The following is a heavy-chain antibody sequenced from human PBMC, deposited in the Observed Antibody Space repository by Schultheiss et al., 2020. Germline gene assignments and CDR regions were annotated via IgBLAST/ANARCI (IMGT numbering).Heavy chain of an antibody. J-gene: IGHJ4*02. CDR3: ARDRVRSSSGLDY. Sequence: SETLSLTCAVYGGSFSGYYWSWIRQPPGKGLEWIGEINHGGSTNYNPSLKSRVTISVDTSKNQFSLKLSSVTAADTAVYYCARDRVRSSSGLDYWGQGTLVTVSS. CDR2: INHGGST. CDR1: GGSFSGYY. D-gene: IGHD6-6*01. V-gene: IGHV4-34*01.